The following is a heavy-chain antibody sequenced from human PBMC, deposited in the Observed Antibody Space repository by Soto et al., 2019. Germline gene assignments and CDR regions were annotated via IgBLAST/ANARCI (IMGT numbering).Heavy chain of an antibody. J-gene: IGHJ6*02. D-gene: IGHD3-9*01. Sequence: GGSLRLSCAASGFTFSSYGMHWVRQAPGKGLEWVAVISYDGSNKYYADSVKGRFTISRDNSKNRLYLQMNSLRAEDTAVYYCAKDSVDILTGYYRTASYYYYGMDVWGQGTTVTVSS. V-gene: IGHV3-30*18. CDR1: GFTFSSYG. CDR3: AKDSVDILTGYYRTASYYYYGMDV. CDR2: ISYDGSNK.